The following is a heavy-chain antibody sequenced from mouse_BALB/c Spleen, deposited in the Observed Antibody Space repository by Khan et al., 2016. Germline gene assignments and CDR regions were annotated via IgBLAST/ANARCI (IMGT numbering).Heavy chain of an antibody. Sequence: EVQLQESGGGLVQPGGSMKLSCVASGFTFSSYWMSWVRQSPEKGLEWVAEIRLKSDNYATHYAESVKGKFTISRDDSKSRLYLQMNSVRAEDTGIYYCTTVVPDYWGQGTTLTVAS. CDR3: TTVVPDY. D-gene: IGHD1-1*01. CDR1: GFTFSSYW. V-gene: IGHV6-6*02. J-gene: IGHJ2*01. CDR2: IRLKSDNYAT.